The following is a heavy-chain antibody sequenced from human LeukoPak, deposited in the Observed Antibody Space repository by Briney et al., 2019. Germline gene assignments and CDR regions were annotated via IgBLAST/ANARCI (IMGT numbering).Heavy chain of an antibody. V-gene: IGHV1-8*01. D-gene: IGHD4-17*01. CDR3: AREGYGDYYYYYYMDV. J-gene: IGHJ6*03. Sequence: GASVKVSCKSSGYTFTSYDINWVRQATGQGLEWTGWRNPNSGTTGYAQKFQGRVTMTRNTSISTAYMGLSSLRSEDTAVYYCAREGYGDYYYYYYMDVWGKGTTVTISS. CDR2: RNPNSGTT. CDR1: GYTFTSYD.